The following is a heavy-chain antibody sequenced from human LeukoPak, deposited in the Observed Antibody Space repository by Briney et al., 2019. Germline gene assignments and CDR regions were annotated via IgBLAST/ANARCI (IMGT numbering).Heavy chain of an antibody. CDR2: INPNSGGT. Sequence: ASVKVSCKASGYTFTGYYMHWVRQAPGQGLEWMGWINPNSGGTNYAQKFQGRVTMTRDTSISTAYMELSRLRSDDTAVYYCARDPLRTPRYCSSTSCFPNWFDPWGQGTLVTVSS. CDR3: ARDPLRTPRYCSSTSCFPNWFDP. V-gene: IGHV1-2*02. J-gene: IGHJ5*02. D-gene: IGHD2-2*01. CDR1: GYTFTGYY.